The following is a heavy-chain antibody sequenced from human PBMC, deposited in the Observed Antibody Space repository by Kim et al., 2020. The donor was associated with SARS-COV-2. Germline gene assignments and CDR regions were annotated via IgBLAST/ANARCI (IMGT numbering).Heavy chain of an antibody. CDR1: GGTFSSYA. V-gene: IGHV1-69*04. Sequence: SVKVSCKASGGTFSSYAISWVRQAPGQGLEWMGRIIPILGIANYAQKFQGRVTITADKSTSTAYMELSSLRSEDTAVYYCAGGSSSSVVRRYFDYWGQGTLVTVSS. CDR2: IIPILGIA. J-gene: IGHJ4*02. D-gene: IGHD6-6*01. CDR3: AGGSSSSVVRRYFDY.